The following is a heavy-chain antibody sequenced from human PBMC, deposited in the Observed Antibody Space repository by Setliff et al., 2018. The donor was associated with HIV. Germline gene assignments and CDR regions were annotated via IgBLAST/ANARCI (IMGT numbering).Heavy chain of an antibody. D-gene: IGHD3-16*01. CDR3: AKDVMQGGWGSLSYFDS. Sequence: PGGSLRLSCAVSGFNVNNKYMTWVRQAPGKGLEWVSIINSDDYTKYADSLKGRFTISRDTSKNTLYLQMNSLRAEDTAVYFCAKDVMQGGWGSLSYFDSWGQGTLVTVSS. V-gene: IGHV3-66*01. CDR1: GFNVNNKY. J-gene: IGHJ4*02. CDR2: INSDDYT.